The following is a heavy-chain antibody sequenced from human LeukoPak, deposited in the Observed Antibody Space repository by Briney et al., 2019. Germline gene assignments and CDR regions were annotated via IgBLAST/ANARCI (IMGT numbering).Heavy chain of an antibody. D-gene: IGHD3-16*01. Sequence: ASVKVSCKASGYTFTGYYMHWVGQAPGQGLEWMGWINPNSGGTNYAQKFQGRVTMTRDTSISTAYMELSRLRSDDTAVYYCAREWGSGYYFDYWGQGTLVTVSS. J-gene: IGHJ4*02. CDR2: INPNSGGT. CDR1: GYTFTGYY. CDR3: AREWGSGYYFDY. V-gene: IGHV1-2*02.